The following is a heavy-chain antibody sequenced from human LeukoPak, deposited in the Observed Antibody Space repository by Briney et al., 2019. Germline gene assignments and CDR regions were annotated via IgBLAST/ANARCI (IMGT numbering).Heavy chain of an antibody. J-gene: IGHJ5*02. V-gene: IGHV1-69*05. CDR2: IIPIFGTA. Sequence: APVKVSCEASGGTFSSYAISWVRQAPGQGLEWMGGIIPIFGTANYAQKFQGRVTITTDESTSTAYMELSSLRSEDTAVYYCARALVVPAAIGNWFDPWGQGTLVTVSS. CDR1: GGTFSSYA. CDR3: ARALVVPAAIGNWFDP. D-gene: IGHD2-2*02.